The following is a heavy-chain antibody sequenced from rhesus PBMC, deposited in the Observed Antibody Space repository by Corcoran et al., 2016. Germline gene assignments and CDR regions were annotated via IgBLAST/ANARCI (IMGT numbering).Heavy chain of an antibody. D-gene: IGHD4-23*01. CDR2: IYGGSGST. Sequence: QVQLQESGPGLVKPSETLSLTCAVSGGSISSNYCSCIRQSPGKGLELIGYIYGGSGSTNYNPSLKSRVTMSTDTSKNQFSLKLSYVTAADTAVYYCARQYSNYPYFDYWGQGVLVTVSS. J-gene: IGHJ4*01. V-gene: IGHV4-160*01. CDR1: GGSISSNY. CDR3: ARQYSNYPYFDY.